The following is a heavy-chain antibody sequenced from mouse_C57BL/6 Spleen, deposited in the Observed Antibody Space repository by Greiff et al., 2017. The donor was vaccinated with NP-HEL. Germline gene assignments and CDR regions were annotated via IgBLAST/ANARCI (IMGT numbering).Heavy chain of an antibody. V-gene: IGHV5-4*01. Sequence: EVQLQESGGGLVKPGGSLKLSCAASGFTFSSYAMSWVRQTPEKRLEWVATISDGGSYTYYPDNVKGRFTISRDNAKNNLYLQMSHLKSEDTAMYYCARLGAYGNFFDYWGQGTTLTVSS. CDR2: ISDGGSYT. CDR3: ARLGAYGNFFDY. D-gene: IGHD2-1*01. CDR1: GFTFSSYA. J-gene: IGHJ2*01.